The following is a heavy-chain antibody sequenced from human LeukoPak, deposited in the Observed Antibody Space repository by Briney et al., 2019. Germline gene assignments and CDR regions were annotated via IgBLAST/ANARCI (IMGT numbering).Heavy chain of an antibody. CDR3: ARGRYSSGWYDY. V-gene: IGHV4-4*07. J-gene: IGHJ4*02. CDR2: IYTSGGT. D-gene: IGHD6-19*01. CDR1: GGSISSYY. Sequence: SETLSLTCTVSGGSISSYYWSWIRQPAGKGLEWIGRIYTSGGTNYNPSLKSRVTMSVDTSKNQFSLKLSSVTAADTAVYYCARGRYSSGWYDYWGQGTLVTVSS.